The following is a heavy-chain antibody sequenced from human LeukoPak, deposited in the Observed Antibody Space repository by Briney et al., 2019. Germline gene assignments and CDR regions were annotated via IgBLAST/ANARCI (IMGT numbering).Heavy chain of an antibody. CDR1: GFTVKSYD. Sequence: GGSLRLSCAASGFTVKSYDMHWVRQAPGKGLEWLASSSHDGSHTWYAESVMGRFTISRDNSKNTLYLQMNSLRAEDTAVYYCAKGIYSSGWSYFDYWGHGTLVTVSS. J-gene: IGHJ4*01. CDR3: AKGIYSSGWSYFDY. D-gene: IGHD6-19*01. CDR2: SSHDGSHT. V-gene: IGHV3-30*18.